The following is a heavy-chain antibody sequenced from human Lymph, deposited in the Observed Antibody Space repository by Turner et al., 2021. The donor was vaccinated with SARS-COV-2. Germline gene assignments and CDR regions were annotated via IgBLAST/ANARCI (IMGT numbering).Heavy chain of an antibody. D-gene: IGHD2-15*01. CDR3: AREGDALAGGMDV. Sequence: QVKLVESGGGVVQPGRTLRLSCAASGFTFSSHGMHWVRQAPGKGLEWVAVIWYDGSNKYYADSVKGRFTISRDNSKNTLYLQMNSLRAEDTAVYYCAREGDALAGGMDVWGQGTTVTVSS. CDR1: GFTFSSHG. J-gene: IGHJ6*02. V-gene: IGHV3-33*01. CDR2: IWYDGSNK.